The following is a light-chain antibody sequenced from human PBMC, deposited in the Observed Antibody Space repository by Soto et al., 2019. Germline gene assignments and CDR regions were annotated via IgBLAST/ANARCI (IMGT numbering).Light chain of an antibody. CDR2: ENN. V-gene: IGLV6-57*04. J-gene: IGLJ1*01. CDR1: SGSIANNY. CDR3: QSYDSSLSGYV. Sequence: NFMLTQPHSVSESPGKTLSISCTRSSGSIANNYVQWYQQRPGSAPTTVIYENNQRLSGVPDRFSGSKSASSASLAITGLQAEDEADYYCQSYDSSLSGYVFGTGTKLTVL.